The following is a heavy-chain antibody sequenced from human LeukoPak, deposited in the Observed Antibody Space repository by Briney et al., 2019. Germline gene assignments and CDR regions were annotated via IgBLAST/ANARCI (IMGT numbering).Heavy chain of an antibody. CDR1: GYTFTSYY. Sequence: GASVKVSCKASGYTFTSYYMHWVRQAPGQGLEWMGIINPSGGSTSYAQKFQGRATMTRDMSTSTVYMELSSLRSEDTAAYYCARDGLLRLAAAGNSPASGWYFDLWGRGTLVTVSS. V-gene: IGHV1-46*01. D-gene: IGHD6-13*01. CDR3: ARDGLLRLAAAGNSPASGWYFDL. J-gene: IGHJ2*01. CDR2: INPSGGST.